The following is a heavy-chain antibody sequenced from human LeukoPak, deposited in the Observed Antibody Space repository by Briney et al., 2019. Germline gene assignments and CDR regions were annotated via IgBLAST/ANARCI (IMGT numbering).Heavy chain of an antibody. J-gene: IGHJ6*03. D-gene: IGHD3-3*01. CDR3: ARVEGVRFLEWLTKYYYYMDV. V-gene: IGHV3-21*01. Sequence: GGSLRLSCAASGSTFSSYGMSWIRQAPGKGLEWVSSISSSSSYIYYADSVKGRFTISRDNAKNSLYLQMNSLRAEDTAVYYCARVEGVRFLEWLTKYYYYMDVWGKGTTVTVSS. CDR2: ISSSSSYI. CDR1: GSTFSSYG.